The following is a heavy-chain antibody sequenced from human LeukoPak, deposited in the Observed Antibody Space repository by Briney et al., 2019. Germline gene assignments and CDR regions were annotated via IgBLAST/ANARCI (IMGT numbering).Heavy chain of an antibody. J-gene: IGHJ4*02. D-gene: IGHD6-13*01. CDR2: IGTAGDT. CDR1: GFTFSSYD. Sequence: GGSLRLSCAASGFTFSSYDMHWVRQATGKGLEWVSAIGTAGDTYHPGSVKGRFTISRENAKNSLYLQMNSLRAGDTAVYYCARSMAAAGFDYWGQGTLVTVSS. CDR3: ARSMAAAGFDY. V-gene: IGHV3-13*01.